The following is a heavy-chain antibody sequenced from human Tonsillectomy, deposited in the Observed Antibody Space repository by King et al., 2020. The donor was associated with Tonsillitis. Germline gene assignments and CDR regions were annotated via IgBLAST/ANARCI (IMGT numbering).Heavy chain of an antibody. V-gene: IGHV1-2*02. CDR3: VFDPGDTSGTTDDGEAFDI. CDR2: INPNSGGT. J-gene: IGHJ3*02. Sequence: VQLVQSGAEVKKPGASVKVSCKTSGYTFTGYYIHWVRQAPGQGLEWMGWINPNSGGTNYAQKFQGRVSMTRDTSISTTYMELSRLRSDDTAVNYCVFDPGDTSGTTDDGEAFDIWGQGTIVTVSS. CDR1: GYTFTGYY. D-gene: IGHD1-1*01.